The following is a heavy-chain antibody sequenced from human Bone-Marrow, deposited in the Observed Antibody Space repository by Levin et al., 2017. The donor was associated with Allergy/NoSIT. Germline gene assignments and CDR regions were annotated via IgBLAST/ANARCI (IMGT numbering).Heavy chain of an antibody. CDR1: GFTSSLYV. D-gene: IGHD4-11*01. CDR3: AKSMTTTSRFGMDV. J-gene: IGHJ6*03. V-gene: IGHV3-23*01. CDR2: ITNDGGT. Sequence: AGGSLRLSCVASGFTSSLYVMRWVRQAPGKGLEWVSSITNDGGTYYGDSVKGRFTITRDNSKNTLYLQINSLRAEDTAVYYCAKSMTTTSRFGMDVWGTGTTVTVSS.